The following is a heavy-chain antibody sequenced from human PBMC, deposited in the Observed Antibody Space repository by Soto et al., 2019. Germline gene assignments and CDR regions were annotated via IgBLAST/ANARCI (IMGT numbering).Heavy chain of an antibody. CDR2: IIPLFGTP. D-gene: IGHD3-10*01. CDR3: ARDRDDYGSGNYYNRIDF. V-gene: IGHV1-69*01. Sequence: QMQLVQSGAEVKKPGSSVKVSYKASGGIFSTYAVSWLRQAPRQRLEWMGGIIPLFGTPNYAQRFQGRVTITADESTSTAYMELSRLRSADTAVYYCARDRDDYGSGNYYNRIDFWGQGTLVTVSS. CDR1: GGIFSTYA. J-gene: IGHJ4*02.